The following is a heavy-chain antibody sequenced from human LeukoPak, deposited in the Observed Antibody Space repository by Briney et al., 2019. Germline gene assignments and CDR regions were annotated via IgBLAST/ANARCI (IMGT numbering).Heavy chain of an antibody. V-gene: IGHV4-59*01. CDR3: AREVYGSGSYSDY. CDR1: GGSISSYY. CDR2: IYYSGST. Sequence: KASETLSLTCTVSGGSISSYYWSWIRQPPGKGLEWIGYIYYSGSTNYNPSLKSRVTISVDTSKNQFSLKLSSVTAADTAVYYCAREVYGSGSYSDYWGQGTLVTVSS. D-gene: IGHD3-10*01. J-gene: IGHJ4*02.